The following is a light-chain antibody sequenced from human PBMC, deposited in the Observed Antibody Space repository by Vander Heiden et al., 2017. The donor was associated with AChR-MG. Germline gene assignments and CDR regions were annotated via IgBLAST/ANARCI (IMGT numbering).Light chain of an antibody. CDR1: NIGSKG. Sequence: SYVLTQPPSVSVAPGKTARVTCGGNNIGSKGVHWYQQRPGQAPVLVVYDDSDRPSGIPERFSGSNSGNTATLTIIRVEAGDEADYYCQVWDSSSDHAVFGGGTKLTVL. J-gene: IGLJ2*01. CDR3: QVWDSSSDHAV. CDR2: DDS. V-gene: IGLV3-21*03.